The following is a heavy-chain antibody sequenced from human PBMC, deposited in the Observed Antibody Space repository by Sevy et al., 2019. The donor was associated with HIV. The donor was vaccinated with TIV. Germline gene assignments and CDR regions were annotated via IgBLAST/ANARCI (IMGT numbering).Heavy chain of an antibody. CDR1: GGSISSNSYY. CDR3: ARRDKYTTSQFDF. Sequence: SETLSLTCAVSGGSISSNSYYWVWIRQPPEKGLEWIGNVHDTGRNYYNPSLRSRVTISVDTSNNHFSLKRTTVTATDTAVYYCARRDKYTTSQFDFWGPGSLVTVSS. D-gene: IGHD6-6*01. CDR2: VHDTGRN. J-gene: IGHJ4*02. V-gene: IGHV4-39*02.